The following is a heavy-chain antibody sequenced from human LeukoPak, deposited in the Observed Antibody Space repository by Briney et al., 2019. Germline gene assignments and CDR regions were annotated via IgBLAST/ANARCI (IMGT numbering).Heavy chain of an antibody. D-gene: IGHD4-17*01. Sequence: PSETLSLTCTVSGYSFSSGYYWGWVRQPPGKGLGWIGSIYHSGSTHYNPSLKSRVTISVDTSKNQFSLKLSSVTAADTAVYYCPTTVTPLGAFDIWGQGTMVTVSS. CDR1: GYSFSSGYY. CDR3: PTTVTPLGAFDI. V-gene: IGHV4-38-2*02. J-gene: IGHJ3*02. CDR2: IYHSGST.